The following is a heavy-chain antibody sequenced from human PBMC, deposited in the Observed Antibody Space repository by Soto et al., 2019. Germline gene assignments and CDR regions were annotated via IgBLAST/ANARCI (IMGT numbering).Heavy chain of an antibody. V-gene: IGHV3-21*01. D-gene: IGHD2-2*01. CDR1: GFTFSSYS. CDR3: ARDFCSSTSCYDY. Sequence: VQLVESGGGLVKPGGSLRLSCAASGFTFSSYSMNWVRQAPGKGLEWVSSISSSSSYIYYADSVKGRFTISRDNAKNSLYLQMNSLRAEDTAVYYCARDFCSSTSCYDYWGQGTLVTVSS. J-gene: IGHJ4*02. CDR2: ISSSSSYI.